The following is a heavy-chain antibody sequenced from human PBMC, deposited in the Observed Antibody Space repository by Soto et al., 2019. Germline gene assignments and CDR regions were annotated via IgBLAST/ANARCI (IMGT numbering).Heavy chain of an antibody. CDR1: GYTFTGYF. CDR3: ARGGGTILAPLP. D-gene: IGHD3-3*01. V-gene: IGHV1-2*02. Sequence: QVQLMQPGAEMKKPGASVQVSCKASGYTFTGYFMHWVRQAPGQGLEWMGWINTNSGATKYAHKFQGRVTMTRDTSISTAYMELSGLTSDDTAVYFCARGGGTILAPLPWGQGTLVTVSS. CDR2: INTNSGAT. J-gene: IGHJ5*02.